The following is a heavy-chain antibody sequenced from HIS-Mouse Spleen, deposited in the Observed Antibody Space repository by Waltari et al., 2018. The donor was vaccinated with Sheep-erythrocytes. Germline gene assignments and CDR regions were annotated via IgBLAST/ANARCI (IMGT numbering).Heavy chain of an antibody. Sequence: QVQLQESGPGLVKPSQTLSLTCTVSGGSISSGDYYWSWIRQPPGKGLVWIGYIYYSWGTYYNPSLKSRVTIAVDTSKNQFSLKLSSVTAADTAVYYCARALANWGSSFDYWGQGTLVTVSS. CDR2: IYYSWGT. CDR3: ARALANWGSSFDY. J-gene: IGHJ4*02. V-gene: IGHV4-30-4*01. CDR1: GGSISSGDYY. D-gene: IGHD7-27*01.